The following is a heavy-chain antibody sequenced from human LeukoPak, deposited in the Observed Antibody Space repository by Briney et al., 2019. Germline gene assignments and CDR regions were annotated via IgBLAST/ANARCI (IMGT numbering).Heavy chain of an antibody. V-gene: IGHV3-23*01. CDR2: ISGSGGST. J-gene: IGHJ4*02. CDR3: AKDLRRSGGGYDF. D-gene: IGHD5-12*01. CDR1: GFTFSSYA. Sequence: GGSLRLSCAASGFTFSSYAMSWVRQAPGKGLEWVSAISGSGGSTYYADSVKGRFTISRDNSKNTLYLQMNGLRAEDTAVYYCAKDLRRSGGGYDFGGQGTLVTVSS.